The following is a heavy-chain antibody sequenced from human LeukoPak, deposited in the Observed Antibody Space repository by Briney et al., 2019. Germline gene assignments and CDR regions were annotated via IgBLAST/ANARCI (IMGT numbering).Heavy chain of an antibody. V-gene: IGHV7-4-1*02. J-gene: IGHJ4*02. CDR1: GYTFTSYA. CDR3: ASPKSQYSSSWAFDY. Sequence: GASVKVSCKASGYTFTSYALNWVRQAPGQGLEWMGWINTNTGNPTYAQGFTGRFVFSLDTSVSTAYLQISSLKAEDTAVYYCASPKSQYSSSWAFDYWGQGTLVTVSS. CDR2: INTNTGNP. D-gene: IGHD6-13*01.